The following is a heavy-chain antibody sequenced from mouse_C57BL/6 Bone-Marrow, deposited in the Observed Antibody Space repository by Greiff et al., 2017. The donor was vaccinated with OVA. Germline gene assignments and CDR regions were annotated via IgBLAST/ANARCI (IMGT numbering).Heavy chain of an antibody. Sequence: QVQLQQPGAELVKPGASVKLSCKASGYTFTSYWMHWVKQRPGQGLEWIGMIHPNSGSTNYNEKFKSKATLTVDKSSSTAYMQLSSLTSEDSAVYYCARSKIYYDYDRAMDYWGQGTSVTVSS. CDR3: ARSKIYYDYDRAMDY. D-gene: IGHD2-4*01. CDR2: IHPNSGST. V-gene: IGHV1-64*01. CDR1: GYTFTSYW. J-gene: IGHJ4*01.